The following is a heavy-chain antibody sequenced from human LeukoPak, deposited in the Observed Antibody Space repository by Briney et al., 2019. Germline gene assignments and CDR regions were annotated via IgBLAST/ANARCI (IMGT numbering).Heavy chain of an antibody. D-gene: IGHD1-26*01. V-gene: IGHV1-46*01. Sequence: ASVKVSCKASGYTFTSYYMHWVRQAPGQGLEWMGIINPSGGSTSYAQKFQGRVTMTEDTSTDTAYMELSSLRSEDTAVYYCATAWGWAPLDAFDIWGQGTMVTDSS. CDR3: ATAWGWAPLDAFDI. J-gene: IGHJ3*02. CDR2: INPSGGST. CDR1: GYTFTSYY.